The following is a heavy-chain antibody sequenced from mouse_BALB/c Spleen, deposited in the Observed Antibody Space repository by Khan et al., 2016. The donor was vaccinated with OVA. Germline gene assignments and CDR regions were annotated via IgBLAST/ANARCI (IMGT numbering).Heavy chain of an antibody. Sequence: QLEELGPGLVKPSQSLFLTCTVTGYSITSDYAWNWIWQFPGNKLEWMGYISYSGNTKYNPFLKSRISVTRDTSKNQFFLQLNSVTTEDTATYYCARVYGGDFDYWGQGTTLTVSS. J-gene: IGHJ2*01. CDR1: GYSITSDYA. CDR3: ARVYGGDFDY. D-gene: IGHD2-10*02. CDR2: ISYSGNT. V-gene: IGHV3-2*02.